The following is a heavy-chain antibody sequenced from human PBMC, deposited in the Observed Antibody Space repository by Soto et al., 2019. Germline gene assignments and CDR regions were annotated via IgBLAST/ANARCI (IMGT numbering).Heavy chain of an antibody. CDR1: GFTFSSYA. V-gene: IGHV3-23*01. D-gene: IGHD6-13*01. Sequence: GGSLRLSCAASGFTFSSYAMSWVRQAPGKGLEWVSAISGSGGSTYYADSVKGRFTISRDNSKNTLYLQMNSLRAEDTAVYYCAKGKHSSSWSACGYWGQGTLVTVSS. CDR2: ISGSGGST. CDR3: AKGKHSSSWSACGY. J-gene: IGHJ4*02.